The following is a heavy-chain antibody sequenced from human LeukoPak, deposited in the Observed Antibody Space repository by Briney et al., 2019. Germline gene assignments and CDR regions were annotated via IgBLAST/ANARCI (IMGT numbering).Heavy chain of an antibody. J-gene: IGHJ6*02. CDR3: ARGRCSSTSCPNYQYGMDV. CDR1: GGSISSGDYY. Sequence: SETLSLTCSVSGGSISSGDYYWSWIRQPPGKGLEWIGYIHYSGNTYYNPSLQSRVTISVDTSKNQFSLELSSVTAADTAVYYCARGRCSSTSCPNYQYGMDVWGQGTTVTVS. D-gene: IGHD2-2*01. V-gene: IGHV4-30-4*01. CDR2: IHYSGNT.